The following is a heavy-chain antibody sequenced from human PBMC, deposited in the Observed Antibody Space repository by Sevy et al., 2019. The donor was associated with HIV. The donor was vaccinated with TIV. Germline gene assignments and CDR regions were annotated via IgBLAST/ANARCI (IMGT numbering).Heavy chain of an antibody. Sequence: GGSLRLSCAASGFTFSSYVLGWVRQAPGKGLEWVSTISGSGGSTYYADSVKGRFSISRDNSKNTMYLEMNSLRAEDTAVYYCAKEYSSGYSWGQGTLVTVSS. CDR3: AKEYSSGYS. CDR1: GFTFSSYV. J-gene: IGHJ5*02. V-gene: IGHV3-23*01. D-gene: IGHD3-22*01. CDR2: ISGSGGST.